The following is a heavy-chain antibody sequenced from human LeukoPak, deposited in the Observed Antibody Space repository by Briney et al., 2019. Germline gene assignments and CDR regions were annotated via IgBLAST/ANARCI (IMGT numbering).Heavy chain of an antibody. CDR2: ISSDGGHT. Sequence: GGSLRLSCSASGFTFSSYSMHWVRQAPGKGLGYVSGISSDGGHTNYADSVKGRFTISRDNSKNTLCLQMSTLRPEDTAVYFCVKLSSRVSPTIDYWGQGTLVTVSS. CDR3: VKLSSRVSPTIDY. D-gene: IGHD6-13*01. J-gene: IGHJ4*02. V-gene: IGHV3-64D*09. CDR1: GFTFSSYS.